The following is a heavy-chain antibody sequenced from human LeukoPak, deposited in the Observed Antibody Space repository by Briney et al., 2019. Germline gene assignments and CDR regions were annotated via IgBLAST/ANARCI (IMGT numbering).Heavy chain of an antibody. CDR1: GFTFSSYG. J-gene: IGHJ4*02. CDR3: AKRPQKITIFGVVMGY. V-gene: IGHV3-23*01. CDR2: ISGSGGST. Sequence: PGGSLRLSYAASGFTFSSYGMHWVRQAPGKGLEWVSAISGSGGSTYYADSVKGRFTISRDNSKNTLYLQMNSLRAEDTAVYYCAKRPQKITIFGVVMGYWGQGTLVTVSS. D-gene: IGHD3-3*01.